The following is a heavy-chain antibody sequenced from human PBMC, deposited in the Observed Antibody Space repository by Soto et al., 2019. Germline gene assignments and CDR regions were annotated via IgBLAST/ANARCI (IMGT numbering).Heavy chain of an antibody. CDR3: ARENYGSFDF. J-gene: IGHJ4*02. V-gene: IGHV3-11*05. Sequence: QVQLVESGGGLVRPGGSLRLSCAASGFTFSAYYMTWIRQAPGKGLEWVSSISGGSTYTHYAVSVQGRFTISRDDVKNSLHLQVNSLRAEDAAVYYCARENYGSFDFWGQGTLVTVSS. CDR1: GFTFSAYY. CDR2: ISGGSTYT. D-gene: IGHD3-10*01.